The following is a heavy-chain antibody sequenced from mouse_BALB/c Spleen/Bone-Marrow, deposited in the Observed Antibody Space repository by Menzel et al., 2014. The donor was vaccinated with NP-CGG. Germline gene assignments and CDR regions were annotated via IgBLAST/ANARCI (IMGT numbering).Heavy chain of an antibody. D-gene: IGHD1-1*01. CDR3: ARPTTVVATGGSFDY. J-gene: IGHJ2*01. V-gene: IGHV5-6*01. CDR1: GFTFSSYG. Sequence: EVKLMESGGDLVKPGGSLNLSCAASGFTFSSYGMSWVRQTPDNRLEWVATISSGGSYTYYPDSVKGRFIISRDNAKNTLYLQMSSLKSEDTAMYYCARPTTVVATGGSFDYWGQGTTLTVSS. CDR2: ISSGGSYT.